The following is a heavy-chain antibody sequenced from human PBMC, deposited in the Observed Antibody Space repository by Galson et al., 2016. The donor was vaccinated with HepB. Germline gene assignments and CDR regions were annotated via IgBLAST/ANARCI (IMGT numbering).Heavy chain of an antibody. V-gene: IGHV6-1*01. D-gene: IGHD2-2*01. CDR2: TYYRSKWYN. CDR3: ARSSTDCISTGCYAGATDY. CDR1: GDSVSSNSAT. Sequence: CAISGDSVSSNSATWNWIRQSPSRGLEWLGRTYYRSKWYNDYARSVKSRITINPDTSKNQFSLQLNFVTPEDTAVYYCARSSTDCISTGCYAGATDYWGRRTLVTVSS. J-gene: IGHJ4*02.